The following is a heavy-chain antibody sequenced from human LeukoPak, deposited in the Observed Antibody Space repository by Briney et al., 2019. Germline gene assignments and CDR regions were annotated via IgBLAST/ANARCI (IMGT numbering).Heavy chain of an antibody. J-gene: IGHJ4*02. Sequence: GESLKISCKGSGYSFTTYWIGWVRQMPGKGLEWMGTIYRGDSDTRYNPSFQDQVTISVDKSIYTAYLQWSTLKASDTAMYYCARERFGDDYFDFWGQGILVTVSS. CDR1: GYSFTTYW. CDR3: ARERFGDDYFDF. V-gene: IGHV5-51*01. D-gene: IGHD3-16*01. CDR2: IYRGDSDT.